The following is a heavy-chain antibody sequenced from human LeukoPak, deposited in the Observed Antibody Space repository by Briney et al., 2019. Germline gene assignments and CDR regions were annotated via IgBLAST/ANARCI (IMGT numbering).Heavy chain of an antibody. J-gene: IGHJ4*02. CDR3: ATDRGYCSSTSCYTEEYRPGSFDY. CDR2: INPNSGGT. Sequence: ASVKVSCKASGYTFTGYYMHWVRQAPGQGLEWMGWINPNSGGTNYAQKFQGRVTMTRDTSISTAYMELSGLRSDDTAVYYCATDRGYCSSTSCYTEEYRPGSFDYWGQGTLVTVSS. CDR1: GYTFTGYY. D-gene: IGHD2-2*02. V-gene: IGHV1-2*02.